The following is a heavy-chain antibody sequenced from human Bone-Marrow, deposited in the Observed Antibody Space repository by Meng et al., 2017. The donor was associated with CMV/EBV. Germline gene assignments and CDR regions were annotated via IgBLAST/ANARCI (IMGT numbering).Heavy chain of an antibody. V-gene: IGHV4-34*01. CDR2: INHRGST. Sequence: YGGSFSGYYWSWIRQPAGKGLEWIGEINHRGSTNYNPSLKSRVTISVDTSKNQFSLKLSSVTAADTAVYYCARGGELVGATTGDFDYWGQGTLVTVSS. J-gene: IGHJ4*02. D-gene: IGHD1-26*01. CDR1: GGSFSGYY. CDR3: ARGGELVGATTGDFDY.